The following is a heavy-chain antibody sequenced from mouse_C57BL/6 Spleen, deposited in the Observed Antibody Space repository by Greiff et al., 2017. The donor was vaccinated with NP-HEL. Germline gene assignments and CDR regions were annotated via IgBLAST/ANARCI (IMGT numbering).Heavy chain of an antibody. V-gene: IGHV1-19*01. CDR3: ARSYYGYAGRPMDY. D-gene: IGHD2-9*01. Sequence: EVQLQQSGPVLVKPGASVKMSCKASGYTFTDYYMNWVKQSHGKSLEWIGVINPYNGGTSYNQKFKGKATLTVDKSSSTAYMELNSLTSEDSAVYYCARSYYGYAGRPMDYWGQGTSVTVSS. J-gene: IGHJ4*01. CDR2: INPYNGGT. CDR1: GYTFTDYY.